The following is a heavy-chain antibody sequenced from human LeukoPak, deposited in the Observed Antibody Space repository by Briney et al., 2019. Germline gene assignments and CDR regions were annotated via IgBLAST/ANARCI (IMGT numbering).Heavy chain of an antibody. CDR2: ITSSGDGT. CDR1: GFTFSIYA. Sequence: GGSLRLSCAASGFTFSIYAMSWVRQAPGKGLQWVSSITSSGDGTYCADSVKGRFTISRDNSENMLYLQMNSLRVEDTAVYFCAKDRPNYYGSNGHYYRRDGDYWGQGTLVTVSS. J-gene: IGHJ4*02. D-gene: IGHD3-22*01. V-gene: IGHV3-23*01. CDR3: AKDRPNYYGSNGHYYRRDGDY.